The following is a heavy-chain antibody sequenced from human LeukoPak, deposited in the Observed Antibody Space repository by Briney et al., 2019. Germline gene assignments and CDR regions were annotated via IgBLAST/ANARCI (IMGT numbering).Heavy chain of an antibody. D-gene: IGHD6-13*01. J-gene: IGHJ5*02. Sequence: TGGSLRLSCAASGFTFSTYWMHWVRHAPGKGLVWVSRINGDGSSTTYADSVKGRFTISRDNSRNTLYLQMNSLRLEDTAVYYCARGDRGTAAGNNWFNPWGQGTLVTVSS. CDR2: INGDGSST. CDR1: GFTFSTYW. CDR3: ARGDRGTAAGNNWFNP. V-gene: IGHV3-74*01.